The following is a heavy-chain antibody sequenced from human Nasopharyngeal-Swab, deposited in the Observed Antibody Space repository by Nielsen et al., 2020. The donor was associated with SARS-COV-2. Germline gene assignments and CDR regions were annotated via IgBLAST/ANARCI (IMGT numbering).Heavy chain of an antibody. D-gene: IGHD2-8*01. CDR1: GYTFTGYY. CDR3: AIGLDLLWPTNGPFDI. V-gene: IGHV1-2*02. Sequence: ASVKVSCKASGYTFTGYYIHWVRQAPGQGPEWMGWINPNSGGTNYAQKFQGRVTMTRDTSISTAYMELSRLRSDDTAVYYCAIGLDLLWPTNGPFDIWGQGTMVSISS. J-gene: IGHJ3*02. CDR2: INPNSGGT.